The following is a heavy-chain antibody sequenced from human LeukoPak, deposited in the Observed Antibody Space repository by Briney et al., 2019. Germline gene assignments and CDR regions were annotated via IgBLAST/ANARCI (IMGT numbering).Heavy chain of an antibody. D-gene: IGHD3-10*01. V-gene: IGHV1-2*02. CDR1: GYTFTSYY. CDR3: ARLDYYGSGRQIDY. CDR2: INPNSGGT. J-gene: IGHJ4*02. Sequence: ASVKVSCKASGYTFTSYYMHWVRQAPGQGLEWMGWINPNSGGTNYAQKFQGRVTMTRDTSISTAYMELSRLRSDDTAVYYCARLDYYGSGRQIDYWGQGTLVTVSS.